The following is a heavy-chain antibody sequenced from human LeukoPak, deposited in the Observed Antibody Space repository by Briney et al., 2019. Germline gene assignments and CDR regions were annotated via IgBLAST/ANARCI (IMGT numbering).Heavy chain of an antibody. J-gene: IGHJ4*02. D-gene: IGHD2-2*01. CDR3: HVLGYCSSTSCYVPRHFDY. V-gene: IGHV3-64D*06. CDR1: GFTFSSYA. Sequence: GRSLRLSCSASGFTFSSYAMHWVRQAPGKGLEYVSAISSNGGSTYYADSMKGRFTISRDNSKNTLYLQMSSLRAEDTAVYYCHVLGYCSSTSCYVPRHFDYWGQGTLVTVSS. CDR2: ISSNGGST.